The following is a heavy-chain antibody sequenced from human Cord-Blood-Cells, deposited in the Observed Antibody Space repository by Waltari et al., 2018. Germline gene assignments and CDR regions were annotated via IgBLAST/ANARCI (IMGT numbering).Heavy chain of an antibody. CDR1: GFTFSSYG. V-gene: IGHV3-30*18. Sequence: QVQLVESGGGVVQPGRSLRLSCAASGFTFSSYGMHWVRQAPGKGLEWVAVISYDGSNKYYADSVKGRFTISRDNSKNTLYLQMNSLRAEDTAVYYCANYGGNSVDYYYGMDVWGQGTTVTVSS. J-gene: IGHJ6*02. CDR2: ISYDGSNK. CDR3: ANYGGNSVDYYYGMDV. D-gene: IGHD4-17*01.